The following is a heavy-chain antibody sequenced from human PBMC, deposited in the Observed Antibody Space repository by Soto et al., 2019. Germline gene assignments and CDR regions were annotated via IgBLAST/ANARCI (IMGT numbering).Heavy chain of an antibody. CDR1: EDTFSIYT. Sequence: SVKVSCKTSEDTFSIYTLSWVRQAPGQGLVWMGRVLPFLDVTTYSQRFQGRVTITADRSTTTAYMELSSLTSEDTAVYYCAAAYCTAGATADMDVCCQGNAVTVSS. D-gene: IGHD2-15*01. CDR3: AAAYCTAGATADMDV. V-gene: IGHV1-69*02. J-gene: IGHJ6*02. CDR2: VLPFLDVT.